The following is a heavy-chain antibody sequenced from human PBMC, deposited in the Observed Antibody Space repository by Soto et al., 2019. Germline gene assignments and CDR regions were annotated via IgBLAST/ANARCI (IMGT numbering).Heavy chain of an antibody. D-gene: IGHD3-10*02. V-gene: IGHV3-30*02. CDR2: MSYDGSDT. Sequence: GGSLRLSCVGSGFILSNNGMHWVRQTPGKGLEWVAFMSYDGSDTFYADSVKGRFTIPRDNSKNTLFLHMSNLRAEDTAMYYCTIVRVADSALDHWGQGTLVTVSS. J-gene: IGHJ4*02. CDR3: TIVRVADSALDH. CDR1: GFILSNNG.